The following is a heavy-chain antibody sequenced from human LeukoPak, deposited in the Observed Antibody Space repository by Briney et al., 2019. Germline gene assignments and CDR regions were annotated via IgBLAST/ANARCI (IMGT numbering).Heavy chain of an antibody. V-gene: IGHV3-53*01. CDR1: GFTVSTNY. J-gene: IGHJ4*02. Sequence: PGGSLRLSCAASGFTVSTNYMSWVRQAPGKGLEWVSIIYDSGTTHYADSVKGRFTISRDNLRNTLYLQMNSLRAEDTAVYYCARTNSRDDYGDYEDYWGQGTLVTVSS. D-gene: IGHD4-17*01. CDR3: ARTNSRDDYGDYEDY. CDR2: IYDSGTT.